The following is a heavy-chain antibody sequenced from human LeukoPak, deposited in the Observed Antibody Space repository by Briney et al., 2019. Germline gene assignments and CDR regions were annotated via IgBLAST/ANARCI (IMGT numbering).Heavy chain of an antibody. J-gene: IGHJ6*02. Sequence: SETLSLTCAVYGGSFSGYYCSWIRQPPGKGLEWIGEINHSGSTNYNPSLKSRATISVDTSKNQFSLKLSPVTAADTAVYYCATGRDADSARGYYDMDVWGQETTVTVSS. V-gene: IGHV4-34*01. CDR1: GGSFSGYY. D-gene: IGHD5-24*01. CDR2: INHSGST. CDR3: ATGRDADSARGYYDMDV.